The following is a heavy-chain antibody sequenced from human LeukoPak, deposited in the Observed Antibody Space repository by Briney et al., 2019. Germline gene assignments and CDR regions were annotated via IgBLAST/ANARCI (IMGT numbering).Heavy chain of an antibody. D-gene: IGHD1-1*01. CDR3: AREGLERHLALDS. V-gene: IGHV3-23*01. Sequence: GGSLRLSCGASGFSFSSHAMSWFRKPPGTGLGWLSSIATSGTYYTSSVKGRFTISRDDSKNMLFLQMNSLTAEDTAVYFCAREGLERHLALDSWGQGTLVTVSS. CDR1: GFSFSSHA. J-gene: IGHJ4*02. CDR2: IATSGT.